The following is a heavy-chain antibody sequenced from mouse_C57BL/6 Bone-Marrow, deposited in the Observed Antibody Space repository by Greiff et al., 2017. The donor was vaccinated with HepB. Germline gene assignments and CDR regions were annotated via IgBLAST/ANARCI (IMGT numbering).Heavy chain of an antibody. Sequence: VQLKESGPGLVKPSQSLSLTCSVTGYSITSGYYWNWIRQFPGNKLEWMGYISYDGSNNYNPSLKNRISITRGTSKNQFFLKLNSVTTEDTATYYCARSPWFAYWGQGTLVTVSA. V-gene: IGHV3-6*01. J-gene: IGHJ3*01. CDR3: ARSPWFAY. CDR2: ISYDGSN. CDR1: GYSITSGYY.